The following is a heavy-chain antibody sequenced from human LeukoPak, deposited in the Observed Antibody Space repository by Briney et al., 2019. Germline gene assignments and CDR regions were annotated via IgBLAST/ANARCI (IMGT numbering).Heavy chain of an antibody. CDR2: IYPSGST. CDR1: GGSISSYF. V-gene: IGHV4-4*07. D-gene: IGHD1-26*01. J-gene: IGHJ4*02. CDR3: ARSSGSFTSFDY. Sequence: SETLSLTCTVSGGSISSYFWSWIRQPAGKGLEWIERIYPSGSTNYQSSLKSRVTMSVDTSKNQFSLKLNSVTAADTAVYYCARSSGSFTSFDYWGQGTLVTVSS.